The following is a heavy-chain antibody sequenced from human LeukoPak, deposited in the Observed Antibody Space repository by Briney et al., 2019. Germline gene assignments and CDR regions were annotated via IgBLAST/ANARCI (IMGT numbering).Heavy chain of an antibody. CDR2: IFYSGRT. D-gene: IGHD5-12*01. CDR1: GGSVNSGSYY. J-gene: IGHJ3*02. CDR3: ARLESGYVSREPFDT. V-gene: IGHV4-61*01. Sequence: SETLSLTCTVSGGSVNSGSYYWTWIRQPPGKGLEWIGYIFYSGRTNYNPSLKSRVSISVNTSKNQFSRKLSSVTAADTAVYYCARLESGYVSREPFDTWGQGTMVTVSS.